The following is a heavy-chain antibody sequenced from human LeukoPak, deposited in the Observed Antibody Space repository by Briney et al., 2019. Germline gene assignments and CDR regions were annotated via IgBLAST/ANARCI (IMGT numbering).Heavy chain of an antibody. CDR1: GFTLSSYA. J-gene: IGHJ4*02. D-gene: IGHD3-22*01. CDR2: ISGSGGST. V-gene: IGHV3-23*01. Sequence: GGSLRLSCAASGFTLSSYAMSWVRQAPGKGLGWVSAISGSGGSTYYADSVKGRFTISRDNSKNTLYLQMNSLRAEDTAVYYCAKGRWSSGYFDYWGQGTLVTVSS. CDR3: AKGRWSSGYFDY.